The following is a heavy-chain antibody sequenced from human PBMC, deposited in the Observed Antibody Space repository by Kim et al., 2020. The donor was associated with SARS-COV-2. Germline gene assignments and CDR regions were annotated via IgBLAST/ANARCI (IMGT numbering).Heavy chain of an antibody. V-gene: IGHV4-59*10. CDR3: ARYNILTYYFDY. J-gene: IGHJ4*02. Sequence: NYNPALRSRVTSSVDTSKNQFSLKLSSVTAADTAVYYCARYNILTYYFDYWGQGTLVTVSS.